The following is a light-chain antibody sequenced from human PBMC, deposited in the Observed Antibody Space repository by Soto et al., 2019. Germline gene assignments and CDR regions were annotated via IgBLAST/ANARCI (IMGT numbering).Light chain of an antibody. J-gene: IGKJ4*01. V-gene: IGKV1-5*01. Sequence: DVHMTHSPSTLSSSLGSGVTITFLASQSISNLLAWYQQRTGKAPKYMIYDASTLDSGAPSRFSGSGSGTEFTLTISSLQPEDFATYYCQQLNSYPLPFGGGTKVDIK. CDR1: QSISNL. CDR2: DAS. CDR3: QQLNSYPLP.